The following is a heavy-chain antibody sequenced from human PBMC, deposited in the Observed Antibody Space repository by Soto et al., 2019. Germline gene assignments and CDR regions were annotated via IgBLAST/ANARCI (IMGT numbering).Heavy chain of an antibody. CDR1: GYSFTSYW. CDR2: IYPGDSDT. CDR3: ARLTPNPVKTRNYYYGLDV. Sequence: PGESLKISCKGSGYSFTSYWIGWVRQMPGKGLEWMGIIYPGDSDTRYSPSFQGQVTISADKSISTAYLQWSSLKASDTAMYYCARLTPNPVKTRNYYYGLDVWGQGTTVTVSS. J-gene: IGHJ6*01. D-gene: IGHD3-16*02. V-gene: IGHV5-51*01.